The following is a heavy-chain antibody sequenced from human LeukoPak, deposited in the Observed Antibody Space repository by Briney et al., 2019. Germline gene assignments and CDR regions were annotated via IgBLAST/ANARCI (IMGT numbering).Heavy chain of an antibody. Sequence: SETLSLTCAVSGYSISSGYSWGWIRQPPGKGPECIGNVNHAGSTYYNPSLRSQVSILVDTSKNQFSLRQGSVTAADTAVYYCARAPHCGTTSCYEVGYWGQGTLVTVSS. CDR1: GYSISSGYS. CDR2: VNHAGST. J-gene: IGHJ4*02. D-gene: IGHD2-2*01. V-gene: IGHV4-38-2*01. CDR3: ARAPHCGTTSCYEVGY.